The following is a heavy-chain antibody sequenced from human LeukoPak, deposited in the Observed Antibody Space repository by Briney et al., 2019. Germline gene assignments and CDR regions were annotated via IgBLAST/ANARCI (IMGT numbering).Heavy chain of an antibody. CDR2: ISGSGDNT. CDR1: GFTFSSYA. CDR3: AKGSYYDSSGSFYFDY. J-gene: IGHJ4*02. V-gene: IGHV3-23*01. Sequence: GGSLRPSCAASGFTFSSYAMSWVRQAPGKGLEWVSGISGSGDNTYYADSVKGRFTISRDNSKNTLYVQVNSLGTEDTAAYYCAKGSYYDSSGSFYFDYWGQGTLVTVSS. D-gene: IGHD3-22*01.